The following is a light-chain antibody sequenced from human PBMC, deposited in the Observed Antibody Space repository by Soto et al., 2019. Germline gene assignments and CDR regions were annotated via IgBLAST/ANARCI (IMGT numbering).Light chain of an antibody. V-gene: IGLV4-69*01. Sequence: QPVLTQSPSASASLGASVKLTCTLSSGHSNYAIAWHQQQPEKGPRYLMKLNRDGSHSKGDGIPNRFSGSSSVAERYLTISSLQSEDEADYYGQTWGTGIVIFGGGTKLTVL. J-gene: IGLJ2*01. CDR2: LNRDGSH. CDR3: QTWGTGIVI. CDR1: SGHSNYA.